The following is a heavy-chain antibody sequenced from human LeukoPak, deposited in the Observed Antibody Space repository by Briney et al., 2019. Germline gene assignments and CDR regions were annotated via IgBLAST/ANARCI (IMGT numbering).Heavy chain of an antibody. Sequence: PSETLSLACTVSGGSISSGSYYWRWIRQPPGKGRAWIGRIYTSGSTNYNPSLKSRVTISVDTSKNQFSLKLSSVTAADTAVYYCARGYSYGYSYWGQGTLVTVSS. J-gene: IGHJ4*02. D-gene: IGHD5-18*01. CDR1: GGSISSGSYY. V-gene: IGHV4-61*02. CDR3: ARGYSYGYSY. CDR2: IYTSGST.